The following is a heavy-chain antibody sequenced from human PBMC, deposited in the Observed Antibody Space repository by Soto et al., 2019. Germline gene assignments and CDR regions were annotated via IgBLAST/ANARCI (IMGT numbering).Heavy chain of an antibody. CDR2: IYNDGTYS. J-gene: IGHJ4*02. CDR1: GFTFSNYW. Sequence: GGSLRLSCAASGFTFSNYWMHWVRQSPGKGLVWISRIYNDGTYSDYADSVRGRFTISRDNVNDTLYLQMNNLRAEDSGLYYCTRGPRPISTGTGAYWGQGTQVTVSS. CDR3: TRGPRPISTGTGAY. V-gene: IGHV3-74*01. D-gene: IGHD3-10*01.